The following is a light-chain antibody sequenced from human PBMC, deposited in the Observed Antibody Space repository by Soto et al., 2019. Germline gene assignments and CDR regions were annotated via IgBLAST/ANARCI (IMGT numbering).Light chain of an antibody. J-gene: IGKJ1*01. CDR2: AAS. V-gene: IGKV1-8*01. Sequence: IQMTQSPSTLSASTGDRVTITCRASQGISSYLAWYQQKPGKAPKLLIYAASTLQSGVPSRFSGSGSGTDFTLTISCLQSEDFATYYCQQYYSYPLTFGQGTKVDIK. CDR3: QQYYSYPLT. CDR1: QGISSY.